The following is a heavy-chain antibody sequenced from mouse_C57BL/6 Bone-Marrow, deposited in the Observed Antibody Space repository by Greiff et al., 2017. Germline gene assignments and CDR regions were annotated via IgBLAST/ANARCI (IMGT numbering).Heavy chain of an antibody. J-gene: IGHJ3*01. CDR2: IYPGDGDT. CDR1: GYAFSSSW. Sequence: HAPLPSSLPYLFNPFSSLKISCKASGYAFSSSWMNWVKQRPGKGLEWIGRIYPGDGDTNYNGKFKGKATLTADKSSSTAYMQLSSLTSEDSAVYFCARVAGLRFAYWGQGTLVTVSA. D-gene: IGHD2-4*01. CDR3: ARVAGLRFAY. V-gene: IGHV1-82*01.